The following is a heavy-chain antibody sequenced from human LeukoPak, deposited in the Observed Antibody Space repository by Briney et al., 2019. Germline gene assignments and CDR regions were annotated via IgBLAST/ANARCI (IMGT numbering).Heavy chain of an antibody. Sequence: GGSLRLSCAASGFIVSSNYMSWVRQAPGKGLEWVSHISGSSTYTNYADSVKGRFTISRDNANNSLYLQMNSLTAEDTAVFYCARVGSRGYYFDYWGQGTLVSVSS. J-gene: IGHJ4*02. CDR2: ISGSSTYT. V-gene: IGHV3-11*06. CDR3: ARVGSRGYYFDY. D-gene: IGHD1-26*01. CDR1: GFIVSSNY.